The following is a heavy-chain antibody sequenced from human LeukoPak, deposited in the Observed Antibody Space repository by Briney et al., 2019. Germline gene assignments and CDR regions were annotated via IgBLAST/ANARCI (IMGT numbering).Heavy chain of an antibody. D-gene: IGHD3-16*01. CDR1: GFTFSSYW. Sequence: GGSLRLSCAAYGFTFSSYWMHWVRQAPGKGLVWVSRINSDGSSTSYADSVKGRFTISRDNAKNTLYLQMNSLRAEDTAVYYCARSDYQRYYYGMDVWGQGTTVTVSS. J-gene: IGHJ6*02. CDR2: INSDGSST. CDR3: ARSDYQRYYYGMDV. V-gene: IGHV3-74*01.